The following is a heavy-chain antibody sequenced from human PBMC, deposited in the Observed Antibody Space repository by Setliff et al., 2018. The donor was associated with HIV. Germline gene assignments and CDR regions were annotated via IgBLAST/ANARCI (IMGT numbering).Heavy chain of an antibody. J-gene: IGHJ6*03. Sequence: GASVMVSCKASGYTLTSYEINWVRQATGQGLEWMGWMNPNSGDTGYAQKFQGRVTMTRNTSISTAFMELSSLRSEDTAVYYCARGRSLVRGSGSPEYYYMDVWGKGTTVTVSS. CDR3: ARGRSLVRGSGSPEYYYMDV. CDR1: GYTLTSYE. CDR2: MNPNSGDT. V-gene: IGHV1-8*02. D-gene: IGHD3-10*01.